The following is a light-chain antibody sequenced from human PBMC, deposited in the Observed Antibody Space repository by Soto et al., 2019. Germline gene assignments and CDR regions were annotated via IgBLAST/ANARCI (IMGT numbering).Light chain of an antibody. Sequence: QSALTQPRSVSGSPGQSVTISCTGASSGVGDYNYVSWYQQHPGKAPKLIIFDVNYRPSGVPDRFSGSKSGDTASLTISGLQADDEADYYCSYACSYTFVFGTGTKLTVL. CDR3: CSYACSYTFV. V-gene: IGLV2-11*01. CDR2: DVN. CDR1: SSGVGDYNY. J-gene: IGLJ1*01.